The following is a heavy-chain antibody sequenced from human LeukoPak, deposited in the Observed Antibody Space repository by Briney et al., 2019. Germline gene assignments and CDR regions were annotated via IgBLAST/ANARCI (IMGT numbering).Heavy chain of an antibody. CDR1: GYTFTNYW. D-gene: IGHD2-21*01. Sequence: GESLGLSCKGSGYTFTNYWIAWVRQMPGKGLEWMGIIYPGDSTIKYSPSFQGQVAISADKSISTAYLQWRSLQASDTAIYYCARRGGAFSEDYWGQGTRIIVSS. J-gene: IGHJ4*02. CDR2: IYPGDSTI. V-gene: IGHV5-51*01. CDR3: ARRGGAFSEDY.